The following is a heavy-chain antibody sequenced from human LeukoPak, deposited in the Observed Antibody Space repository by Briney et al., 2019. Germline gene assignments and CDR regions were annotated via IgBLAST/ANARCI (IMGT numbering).Heavy chain of an antibody. CDR3: ARGEGFVGHFDF. J-gene: IGHJ4*02. V-gene: IGHV1-69*06. CDR2: ILPIFGTA. CDR1: GGSFTNNA. D-gene: IGHD3-3*01. Sequence: ASVKVSCKVSGGSFTNNAISWVRQAPGQGPEWMGRILPIFGTAEYAERFQGRVTITADKSTSTAYMELTSLKVEDTALYFCARGEGFVGHFDFWGQGTLVSVSS.